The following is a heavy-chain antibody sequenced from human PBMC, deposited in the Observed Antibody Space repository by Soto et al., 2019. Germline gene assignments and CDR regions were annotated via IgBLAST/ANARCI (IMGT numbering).Heavy chain of an antibody. Sequence: QVQLQQWGAGLLKPSETLSLTCAVYGGSFSGYYWSWIRQPPGKGLEWIGEINHSGSTNYNPSLKGRVTISVDTSKNQFSLKLSSVAAADTAVYYCARVGRLFVDYWGQGTLVTVSS. J-gene: IGHJ4*02. CDR2: INHSGST. D-gene: IGHD6-25*01. CDR1: GGSFSGYY. V-gene: IGHV4-34*01. CDR3: ARVGRLFVDY.